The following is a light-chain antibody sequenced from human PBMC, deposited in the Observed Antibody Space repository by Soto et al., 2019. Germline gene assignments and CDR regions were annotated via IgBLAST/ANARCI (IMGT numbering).Light chain of an antibody. CDR2: DVS. V-gene: IGLV2-14*01. CDR1: SSDVGGYNY. CDR3: SSYTSSSTV. Sequence: QSVLTQPASVSGSPGQSITISCTGTSSDVGGYNYVSWYQQHPGKAPKLMIYDVSNRPSGVSNRFSGSKSGNTASLTMSGLQAEDEADYYCSSYTSSSTVFGGGTKVTVL. J-gene: IGLJ3*02.